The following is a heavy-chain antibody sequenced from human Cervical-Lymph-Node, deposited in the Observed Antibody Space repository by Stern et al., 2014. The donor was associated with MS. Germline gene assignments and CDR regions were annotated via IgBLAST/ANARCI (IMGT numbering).Heavy chain of an antibody. V-gene: IGHV4-4*02. D-gene: IGHD4-11*01. CDR2: IHHRGSP. Sequence: QVQLQESGPGLVKPSGTLSLTCAVSGGSVSSRDWWSWVRQAPGKGLEGIGDIHHRGSPNYHPSLKGRVPISVDKSRNEISLHLDSVAAADTAVYFCATAPLTRFPADSWGQGTLVTVSS. J-gene: IGHJ4*02. CDR1: GGSVSSRDW. CDR3: ATAPLTRFPADS.